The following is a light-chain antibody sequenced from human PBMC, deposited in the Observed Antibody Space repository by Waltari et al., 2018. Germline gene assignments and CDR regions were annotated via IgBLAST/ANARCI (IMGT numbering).Light chain of an antibody. CDR3: QQYYSTRLT. CDR2: AAS. J-gene: IGKJ4*01. V-gene: IGKV1-NL1*01. CDR1: QGISNS. Sequence: DSQLTHSPSSPSASAGAGVTITCRASQGISNSLAWYQQKPGKAPKLLLYAASRLESGVPSRFSGSGSGTDYTLTISSLQPEDFATYYCQQYYSTRLTFGGGTKVEIK.